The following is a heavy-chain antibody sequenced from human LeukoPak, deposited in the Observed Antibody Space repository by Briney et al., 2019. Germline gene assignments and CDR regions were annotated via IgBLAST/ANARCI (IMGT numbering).Heavy chain of an antibody. Sequence: SVTVSCKASGYTLTCYYMHWVRQAPGQALEGVGWINPNSGGTNYAQKFQGRVTMTRATSISTACMELSRLRSDDTAVYYCARLTITTADYYYGMDVWGQGTTVTVS. J-gene: IGHJ6*02. CDR1: GYTLTCYY. CDR3: ARLTITTADYYYGMDV. CDR2: INPNSGGT. V-gene: IGHV1-2*02. D-gene: IGHD3-22*01.